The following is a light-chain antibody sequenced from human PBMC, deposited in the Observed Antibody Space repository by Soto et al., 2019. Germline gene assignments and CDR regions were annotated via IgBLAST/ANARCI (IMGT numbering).Light chain of an antibody. V-gene: IGKV3-20*01. CDR1: KSVCSNC. Sequence: PGEGATLSCRASKSVCSNCLAWYQQKPGQAPRLLIFGASSRATGIPDRFSGSGSGTDFTLTISRLEPEDFAVYYCQHYGTTPWTFGQGTKVEIK. J-gene: IGKJ1*01. CDR2: GAS. CDR3: QHYGTTPWT.